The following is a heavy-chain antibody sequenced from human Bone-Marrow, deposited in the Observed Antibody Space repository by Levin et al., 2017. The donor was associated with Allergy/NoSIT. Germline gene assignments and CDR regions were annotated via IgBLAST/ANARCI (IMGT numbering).Heavy chain of an antibody. CDR1: GFTLSSHA. CDR3: ARGDSYNQHFDY. CDR2: ISYDGSDK. D-gene: IGHD1-1*01. V-gene: IGHV3-30*04. Sequence: AGGSLRLSCAASGFTLSSHAMHWVRQAPGKGPEWVAVISYDGSDKYYADSVKGRFTISRDTSKNTLYLQMISLRVEDTAVFYCARGDSYNQHFDYWGQGALVTVSS. J-gene: IGHJ4*02.